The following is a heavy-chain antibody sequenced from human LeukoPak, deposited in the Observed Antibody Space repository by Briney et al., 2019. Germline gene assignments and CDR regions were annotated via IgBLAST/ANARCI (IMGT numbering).Heavy chain of an antibody. J-gene: IGHJ4*02. V-gene: IGHV3-7*03. CDR1: GFTFSSYW. CDR2: IKQDGSEK. D-gene: IGHD2-8*01. CDR3: VTKGLRGGGDN. Sequence: GGSLRLSCAASGFTFSSYWMRWVRQAPGKGLEWVANIKQDGSEKNYVDPVKGRFTISRDNPKNSLYLQMNSLRADDTALNYCVTKGLRGGGDNWGQGTLVTVSS.